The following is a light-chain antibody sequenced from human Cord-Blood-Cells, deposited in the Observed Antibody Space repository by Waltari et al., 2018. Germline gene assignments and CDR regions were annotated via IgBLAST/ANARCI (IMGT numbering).Light chain of an antibody. CDR1: QSVLYSSNNKNY. CDR2: WAS. V-gene: IGKV4-1*01. J-gene: IGKJ2*01. Sequence: DIVMTQSPDSLAVSLGERATINCKSSQSVLYSSNNKNYLAWYQQKPVQTPKLLIYWASTRESGVPDRFSGSGSGTDFTLTISSLQAEDVAVYYCQQYYSTPPTFGQGTKLEIK. CDR3: QQYYSTPPT.